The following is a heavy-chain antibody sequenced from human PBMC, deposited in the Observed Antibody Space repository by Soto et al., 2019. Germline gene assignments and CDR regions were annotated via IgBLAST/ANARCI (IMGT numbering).Heavy chain of an antibody. J-gene: IGHJ6*02. Sequence: GGSLRLSCAASGFTFSSYGMHWVRQAPGKGLEWVAVISYDGSNKYYADSVKGRFTISRDNSKNTLYLQMNSLRAEDTAVYYCAKAGQSGSSWYDYYYYGMDVWGQGTTVTVSS. CDR2: ISYDGSNK. CDR1: GFTFSSYG. CDR3: AKAGQSGSSWYDYYYYGMDV. V-gene: IGHV3-30*18. D-gene: IGHD6-13*01.